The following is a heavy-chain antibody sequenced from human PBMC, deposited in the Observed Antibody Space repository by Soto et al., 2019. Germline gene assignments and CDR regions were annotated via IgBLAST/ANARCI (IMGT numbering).Heavy chain of an antibody. V-gene: IGHV3-74*03. CDR1: GLTFRSYW. CDR3: VRDMQLWRLDS. J-gene: IGHJ4*02. CDR2: INTDGSIA. D-gene: IGHD2-21*01. Sequence: EVQLVESWGGLVQPGESLRLSCAASGLTFRSYWMHWVRQAPGKGLVFVSRINTDGSIAMYVDSVKGRFTISRDNAKNTLYLDMNSLRAEDTAVYYCVRDMQLWRLDSWGQGPLVTVSS.